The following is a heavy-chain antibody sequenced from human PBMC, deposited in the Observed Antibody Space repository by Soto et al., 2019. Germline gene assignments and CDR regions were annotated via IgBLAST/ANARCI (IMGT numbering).Heavy chain of an antibody. V-gene: IGHV4-38-2*02. J-gene: IGHJ4*02. Sequence: SETLSLTCTVSGYSISSGYYWGWIRQPPGKGLEWIGSIYHSGSTYYNPSLKSRVTISVDTSKNQFSLKLSSVTAADTAVYYCARGDHYYDSSGYYFDYWGQGTLVTVSS. CDR2: IYHSGST. CDR3: ARGDHYYDSSGYYFDY. D-gene: IGHD3-22*01. CDR1: GYSISSGYY.